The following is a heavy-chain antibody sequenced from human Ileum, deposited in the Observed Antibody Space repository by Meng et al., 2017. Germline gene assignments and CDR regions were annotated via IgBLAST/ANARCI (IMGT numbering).Heavy chain of an antibody. V-gene: IGHV6-1*01. J-gene: IGHJ4*02. Sequence: QVPLQQSGPGLVMPSPTLPFPCAISGDSVSSNSAAWNWIRQSPSRGLEWLGRTYYRSKWYNNYAVSVRSRISINPDTSKNQFSLQLNSVTPEDTAVYYCARDGGAAPDYFDYWGQGTLVTVS. CDR3: ARDGGAAPDYFDY. CDR1: GDSVSSNSAA. D-gene: IGHD3-16*01. CDR2: TYYRSKWYN.